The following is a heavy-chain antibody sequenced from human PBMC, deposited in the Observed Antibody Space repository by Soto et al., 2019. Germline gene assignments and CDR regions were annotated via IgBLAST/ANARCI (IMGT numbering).Heavy chain of an antibody. Sequence: EVQLVETGGDLIQPGGSLRLSCAASGFTVSSDSMTWVRQAPGRGLEWISIIYSDNNTDYADSVKGRFSISRDPSKNILYLQMNSLRAADTAEHYCARHYSAMGVWCQGTTVTVSS. CDR1: GFTVSSDS. V-gene: IGHV3-53*02. CDR2: IYSDNNT. J-gene: IGHJ6*02. CDR3: ARHYSAMGV.